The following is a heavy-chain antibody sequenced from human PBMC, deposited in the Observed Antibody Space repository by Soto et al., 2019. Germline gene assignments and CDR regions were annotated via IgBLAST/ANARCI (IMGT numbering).Heavy chain of an antibody. CDR3: AKAWVVAAEWAPFDY. CDR1: GFTFSSYG. V-gene: IGHV3-30*18. CDR2: ISYDGSNK. D-gene: IGHD2-15*01. Sequence: GGSLRLSCAASGFTFSSYGMHWVRQAPGKGLEWVAVISYDGSNKYYADSVKGRFTISRDNSKNTLYLQMNSLRAEDTAVYYWAKAWVVAAEWAPFDYWGQGTLVTVSS. J-gene: IGHJ4*02.